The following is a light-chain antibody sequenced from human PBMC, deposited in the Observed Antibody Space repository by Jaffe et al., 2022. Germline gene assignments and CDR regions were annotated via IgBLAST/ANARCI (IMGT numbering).Light chain of an antibody. Sequence: DIVMTQSPDSLAVSLGERATINCKSSQSVLSSSNNKNYLAWYQQKPGQPPKLLIYWASTRESGVPDRFSGSGSGTDFTLTISSLQAEDVAVYYCHQYDNIPITFGGGTKVEIK. CDR1: QSVLSSSNNKNY. CDR3: HQYDNIPIT. J-gene: IGKJ4*01. V-gene: IGKV4-1*01. CDR2: WAS.